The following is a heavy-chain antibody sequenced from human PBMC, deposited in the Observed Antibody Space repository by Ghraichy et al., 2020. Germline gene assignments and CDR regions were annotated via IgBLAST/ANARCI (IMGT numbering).Heavy chain of an antibody. V-gene: IGHV3-7*01. CDR2: IRQDGSEK. D-gene: IGHD6-19*01. J-gene: IGHJ6*02. CDR1: GFTFSSYW. Sequence: LSLTCAASGFTFSSYWMSWVRQAPGKGLEWVANIRQDGSEKYYADSVRGRFTISRDNAKNPLFLQMNSLRAEDTAVYYCARDRIAGAGRLGGYYSGMDVWGQGTTVTVSS. CDR3: ARDRIAGAGRLGGYYSGMDV.